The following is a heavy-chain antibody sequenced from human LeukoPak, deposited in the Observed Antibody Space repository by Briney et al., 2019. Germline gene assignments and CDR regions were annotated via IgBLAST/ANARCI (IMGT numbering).Heavy chain of an antibody. CDR2: IIPILGIA. Sequence: ASVKVSCKASGGTFSSYTISWVRQAPGQGLEWMGRIIPILGIANYAQKFQGRVTITADKSTSTAYMELSSLRSEDTAVYYCARDLWLQSIYYFDYWGQGTLVTVSS. D-gene: IGHD5-24*01. J-gene: IGHJ4*02. CDR3: ARDLWLQSIYYFDY. V-gene: IGHV1-69*04. CDR1: GGTFSSYT.